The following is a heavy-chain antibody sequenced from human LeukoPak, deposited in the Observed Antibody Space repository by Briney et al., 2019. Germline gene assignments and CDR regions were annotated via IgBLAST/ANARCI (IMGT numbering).Heavy chain of an antibody. V-gene: IGHV3-9*03. J-gene: IGHJ3*02. CDR3: AKVQDPLELWHAFDI. CDR1: GFTFGDYA. D-gene: IGHD3-16*01. CDR2: ISWNSGSI. Sequence: TGGSLRLSCAASGFTFGDYAMHWVRHAPGKGLEWVSGISWNSGSIGYADSVKGRFTISRDNAKNSLYLQMNSLRAEDMALYYCAKVQDPLELWHAFDIWGQGTMVTVSS.